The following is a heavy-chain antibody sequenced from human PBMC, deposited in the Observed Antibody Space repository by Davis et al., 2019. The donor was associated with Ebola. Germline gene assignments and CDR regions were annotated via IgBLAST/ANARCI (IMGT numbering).Heavy chain of an antibody. J-gene: IGHJ6*04. CDR3: ARGWFRGGMDV. CDR2: TYYNSKWYS. Sequence: HSQTLSLPCAISGDRVSSGGWNWLRQSPSRGLEWLGRTYYNSKWYSDYAVSVKSRITINPDTSKNQFSLQLNSVTPEDTALYYCARGWFRGGMDVWGEGTTVTVSS. CDR1: GDRVSSGG. V-gene: IGHV6-1*01. D-gene: IGHD3-10*01.